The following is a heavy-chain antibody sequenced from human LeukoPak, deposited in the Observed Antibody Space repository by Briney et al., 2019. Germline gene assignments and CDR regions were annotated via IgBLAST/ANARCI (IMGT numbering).Heavy chain of an antibody. J-gene: IGHJ3*02. CDR3: ARHLSGERAFDI. Sequence: SETLSLTCAVYGGSFSGYYWSWIRQPPGKGLEWIGESIHRGSTSYNPSLKSRVTISVDTSKNQFSLKLSSVTAADTAVYYCARHLSGERAFDIWGQGTIVTVSS. V-gene: IGHV4-34*12. D-gene: IGHD7-27*01. CDR2: SIHRGST. CDR1: GGSFSGYY.